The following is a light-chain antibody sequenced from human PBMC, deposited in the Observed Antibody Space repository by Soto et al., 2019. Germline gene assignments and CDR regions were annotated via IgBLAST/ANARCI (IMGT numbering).Light chain of an antibody. CDR3: QQYENYWT. CDR2: DAS. V-gene: IGKV1-5*01. J-gene: IGKJ1*01. CDR1: QSISSW. Sequence: DIQMTQSPSTLSATAGDRVTITCRASQSISSWLAWYQHKPGKAPKLLIYDASYLDSGVPSRFSGSGSGTEFSLTSSNLQPDDCATYYCQQYENYWTFGQGTRVEIK.